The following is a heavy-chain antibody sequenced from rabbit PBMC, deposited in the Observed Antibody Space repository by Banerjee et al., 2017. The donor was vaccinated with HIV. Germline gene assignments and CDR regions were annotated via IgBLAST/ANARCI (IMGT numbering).Heavy chain of an antibody. J-gene: IGHJ4*01. CDR2: IYTGSGST. CDR3: AREHTYADYGDFNL. CDR1: GIDFSSYYR. Sequence: QEQLEESGGGLVKPGGTLTLTCKASGIDFSSYYRMCWVRQAPGRGLELIACIYTGSGSTWYASWVNGRFTISRSTSLNTVDLKMTSLTAADTATYFCAREHTYADYGDFNLWGPGTLVTVS. V-gene: IGHV1S43*01. D-gene: IGHD2-1*01.